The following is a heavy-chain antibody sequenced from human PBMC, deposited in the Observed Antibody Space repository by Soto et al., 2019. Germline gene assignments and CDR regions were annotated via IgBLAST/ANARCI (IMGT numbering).Heavy chain of an antibody. CDR2: INWNSGSK. Sequence: EVRLVESGGGLVQPGRSLRLSCAASGFTFEDYAMHWVRQAPGKGLEWVSGINWNSGSKAYADSVKGRFTISRENAENSLYLEMNSLRVEDTAFYYCAKGARLLRYFDNLDYWGQGTLITVSS. J-gene: IGHJ4*02. D-gene: IGHD3-9*01. CDR1: GFTFEDYA. CDR3: AKGARLLRYFDNLDY. V-gene: IGHV3-9*01.